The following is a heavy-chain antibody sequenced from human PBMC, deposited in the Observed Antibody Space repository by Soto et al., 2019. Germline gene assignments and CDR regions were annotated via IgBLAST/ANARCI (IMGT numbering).Heavy chain of an antibody. D-gene: IGHD3-22*01. CDR1: GGSISSGGYY. CDR3: ARVGYYDVSGYNAFNI. J-gene: IGHJ3*02. V-gene: IGHV4-31*03. Sequence: QVQLQESGPGLVKPSQTLSLTCTVSGGSISSGGYYWSWIRQHPGKGLEWIGYIYYSGSTYYNPSLKSRVTRSVDTSKNQFSLKLSSVTAAATAVYYCARVGYYDVSGYNAFNIWGQGTMVTVSS. CDR2: IYYSGST.